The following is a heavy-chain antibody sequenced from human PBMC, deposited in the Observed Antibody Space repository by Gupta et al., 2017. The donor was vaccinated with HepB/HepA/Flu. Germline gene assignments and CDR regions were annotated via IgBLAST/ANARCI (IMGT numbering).Heavy chain of an antibody. CDR3: ARGRGFDY. J-gene: IGHJ4*02. Sequence: QVQLQQWGAGLLKPSETLSLTCAVYGGSFSGYYWSWIRQPPGKGLEWIGEINHSGSTNYNPALKSRVTISVDTSKNQFSLKLSSVTAADTAVYYCARGRGFDYWGQGTLVTVSS. V-gene: IGHV4-34*01. D-gene: IGHD5-24*01. CDR2: INHSGST. CDR1: GGSFSGYY.